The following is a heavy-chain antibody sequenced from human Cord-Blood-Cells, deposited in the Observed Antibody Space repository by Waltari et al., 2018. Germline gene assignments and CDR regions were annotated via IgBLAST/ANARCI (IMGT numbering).Heavy chain of an antibody. CDR3: ARNYCSSTSCDAFDI. J-gene: IGHJ3*02. Sequence: QLQLQESGPGLVKPSETLSLTCTVSGGSISSSSYYWGWIRQPPGKGLEWIGSIYYSGSTYDNPSLKSRVTISVDTSKNHFSLKLSSVTAADTAVYYCARNYCSSTSCDAFDIWGQGTMVTVSS. D-gene: IGHD2-2*01. V-gene: IGHV4-39*01. CDR1: GGSISSSSYY. CDR2: IYYSGST.